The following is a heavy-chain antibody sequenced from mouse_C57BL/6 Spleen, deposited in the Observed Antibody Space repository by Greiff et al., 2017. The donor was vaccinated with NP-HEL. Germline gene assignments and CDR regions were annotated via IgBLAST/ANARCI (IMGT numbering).Heavy chain of an antibody. CDR3: AREDKNYYGSLWYFDV. Sequence: VQLQQPGTELVKPGASVKLSCKASGYTFTSYWMHWVKQRPGQGLEWIGNINPSNGGTNYNEKFKSKATLTVDKSSSTAYMQLSSLTSEDSAVYYCAREDKNYYGSLWYFDVWGTGTTVTVSS. CDR1: GYTFTSYW. V-gene: IGHV1-53*01. J-gene: IGHJ1*03. CDR2: INPSNGGT. D-gene: IGHD1-1*01.